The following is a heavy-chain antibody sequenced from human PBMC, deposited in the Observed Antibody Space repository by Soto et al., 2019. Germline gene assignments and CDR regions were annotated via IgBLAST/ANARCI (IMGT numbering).Heavy chain of an antibody. CDR1: GSTFSNYG. CDR3: ATVDNYYGSVF. V-gene: IGHV3-33*01. Sequence: QVQLVESGGGVVHPGTSLRLSCAASGSTFSNYGMHWVRQAPGKGLEWVAVVWYDGTTKFYPDSVKGRFTISRDNSNNTLYLQMNSLRVEDTAVYYCATVDNYYGSVFWGQGTLVTVSS. J-gene: IGHJ4*02. CDR2: VWYDGTTK. D-gene: IGHD3-10*01.